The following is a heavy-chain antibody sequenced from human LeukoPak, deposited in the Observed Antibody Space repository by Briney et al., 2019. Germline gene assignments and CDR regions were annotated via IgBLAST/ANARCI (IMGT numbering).Heavy chain of an antibody. J-gene: IGHJ4*02. Sequence: GGSLRLSCAASGFTFSGYAMTWVRQAPGKGLEWVSHIYISSSSNIISYADSVKGRFTISRDNAQNSLYLQMNGLRDEDTAVYYCVRDRAYSFDYWGQGILVTVSS. CDR1: GFTFSGYA. D-gene: IGHD2-21*01. V-gene: IGHV3-48*02. CDR3: VRDRAYSFDY. CDR2: ISSSSNII.